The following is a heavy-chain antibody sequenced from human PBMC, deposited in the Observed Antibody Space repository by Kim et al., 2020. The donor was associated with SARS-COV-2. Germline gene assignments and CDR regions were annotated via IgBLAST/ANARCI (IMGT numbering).Heavy chain of an antibody. CDR1: GFTFSNVW. J-gene: IGHJ4*02. Sequence: GGSLRLSCAASGFTFSNVWMSWVRQAPGKGLEWVGRIKSKTSGGTTDYAAPVNGRFTISRDDSKNTLYLQMNSLKTEDTAVYYCTTRILAAAGTYLEYDYWGQGTLVTVSS. V-gene: IGHV3-15*01. CDR3: TTRILAAAGTYLEYDY. CDR2: IKSKTSGGTT. D-gene: IGHD6-13*01.